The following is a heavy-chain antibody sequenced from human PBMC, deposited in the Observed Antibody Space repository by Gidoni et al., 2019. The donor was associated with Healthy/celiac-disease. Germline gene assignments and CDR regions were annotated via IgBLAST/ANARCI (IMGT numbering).Heavy chain of an antibody. CDR3: TTEPGIAVAA. CDR2: IKSKTDGGKT. Sequence: EVQLVESVGGLVKPGGSLRLSCAASGFTFSNAWMSWVRQAPAKGLAWVGRIKSKTDGGKTDYAAPVKGRFTISRDDSKNTLDLQMNSLKTEDTAVYYCTTEPGIAVAAWGQGTLVTVSS. V-gene: IGHV3-15*01. CDR1: GFTFSNAW. J-gene: IGHJ5*02. D-gene: IGHD6-19*01.